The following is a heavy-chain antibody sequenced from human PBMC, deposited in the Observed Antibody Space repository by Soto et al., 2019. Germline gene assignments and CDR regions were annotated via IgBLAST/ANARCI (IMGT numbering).Heavy chain of an antibody. J-gene: IGHJ6*02. D-gene: IGHD5-18*01. CDR2: IYSGGNT. CDR3: ARDSTWIPYYHYGMDV. CDR1: GFSASSNY. V-gene: IGHV3-53*01. Sequence: EVQLVESGGGLIQPGGSLRLSCAASGFSASSNYMSWVRQAPGKGLEWVSVIYSGGNTHYADSVKGRFTISRDNSKNTLYLQMNSLRAEDTAVYYCARDSTWIPYYHYGMDVWGQGTTVTVSS.